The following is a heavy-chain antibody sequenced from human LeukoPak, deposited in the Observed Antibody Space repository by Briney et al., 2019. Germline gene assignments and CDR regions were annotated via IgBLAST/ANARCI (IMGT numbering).Heavy chain of an antibody. J-gene: IGHJ4*02. D-gene: IGHD5-18*01. CDR2: IWYDGSNK. V-gene: IGHV3-33*06. CDR3: AKGAGYSFGYDFGY. CDR1: GFTFSRYG. Sequence: GGSLRLSCGASGFTFSRYGMHWVRQAPGKGLEWVAIIWYDGSNKYYADSVKGRFTISRDNSKNTLYLQMNSLRAEDTAVYYCAKGAGYSFGYDFGYWGQGTLVTVSS.